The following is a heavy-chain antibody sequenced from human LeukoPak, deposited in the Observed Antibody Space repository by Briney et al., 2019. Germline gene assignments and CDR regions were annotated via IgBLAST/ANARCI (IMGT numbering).Heavy chain of an antibody. CDR1: GFTLSSSW. CDR2: INSDGSSS. J-gene: IGHJ4*02. V-gene: IGHV3-74*01. Sequence: PGGSLRLSCAVSGFTLSSSWLHWVRQAPGKGLVWVSGINSDGSSSSYADSVKGRFTISRDNAKNTLYLQMNSLRDEDTAVYYCTKGGTTLFDHWGQGTLVTVSS. CDR3: TKGGTTLFDH. D-gene: IGHD1-1*01.